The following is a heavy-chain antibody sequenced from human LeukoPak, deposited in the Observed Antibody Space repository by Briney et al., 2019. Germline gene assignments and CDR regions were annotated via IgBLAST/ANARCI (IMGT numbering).Heavy chain of an antibody. D-gene: IGHD3-10*01. CDR1: GGTFSSYA. V-gene: IGHV1-69*13. J-gene: IGHJ5*02. CDR3: ARGRNYYGSGSYRT. CDR2: IIPIFGTA. Sequence: EASVKVSCKASGGTFSSYAISWVRQAPGQGLEWMGGIIPIFGTANYAQKFQGRVTITADESTSTAYMELSSLRSEDTAVYYCARGRNYYGSGSYRTWGQGTLVTVSS.